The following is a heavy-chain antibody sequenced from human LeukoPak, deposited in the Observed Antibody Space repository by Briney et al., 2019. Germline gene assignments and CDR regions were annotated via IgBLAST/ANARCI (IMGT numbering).Heavy chain of an antibody. CDR3: GRDRCRSGSCYTGWFDP. D-gene: IGHD2-2*02. CDR1: GHTFTGYY. CDR2: INPKNGGT. Sequence: ASVKVSCKASGHTFTGYYIHWVRRAPGQGLEWMGWINPKNGGTKYGQKFQGRVTMTRDTSISTVYMELSRLRFDDTAVYYCGRDRCRSGSCYTGWFDPWGQGTLLTVSS. V-gene: IGHV1-2*02. J-gene: IGHJ5*02.